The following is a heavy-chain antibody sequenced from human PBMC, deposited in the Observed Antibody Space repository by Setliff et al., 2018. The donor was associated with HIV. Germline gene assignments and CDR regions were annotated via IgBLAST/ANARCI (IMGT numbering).Heavy chain of an antibody. J-gene: IGHJ6*02. V-gene: IGHV1-18*01. D-gene: IGHD5-18*01. CDR1: GYTFTRYD. CDR3: ARSKDTGMVTLDYYYYGMDV. CDR2: ISGHNGNT. Sequence: GASVKVSCKASGYTFTRYDVTWVRQAPGQGLEWMGGISGHNGNTRYPQKLQGRVTMTTDTSTNTAYMELRRLRSDDTAVYYCARSKDTGMVTLDYYYYGMDVWGQGTTVTVSS.